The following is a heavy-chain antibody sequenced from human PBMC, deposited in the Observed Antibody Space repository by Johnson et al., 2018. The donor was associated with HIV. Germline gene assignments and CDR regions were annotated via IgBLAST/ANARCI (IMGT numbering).Heavy chain of an antibody. CDR1: GFTFSSYA. D-gene: IGHD3-22*01. CDR2: ISYDGSNK. J-gene: IGHJ3*02. Sequence: QVHLVESGGGVVQPGRSLRLSCAASGFTFSSYAMHWVRQAPGKGLEWVAVISYDGSNKYYADSVKGRFTISRDNSKNTLYLQMNSLRAEDTALYYCAREREDGPMIPGAFDIWGQGTMVTVSS. CDR3: AREREDGPMIPGAFDI. V-gene: IGHV3-30*04.